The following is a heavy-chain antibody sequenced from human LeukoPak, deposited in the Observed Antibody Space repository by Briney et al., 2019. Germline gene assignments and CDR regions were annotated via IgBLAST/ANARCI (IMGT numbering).Heavy chain of an antibody. D-gene: IGHD3-16*02. V-gene: IGHV7-4-1*02. Sequence: ASVKVSCKASGYTFTNYAMNWVRQAPGQGLEWMGWIHPSTGNPTYAQGFTGRFVFSSDTSVSTTYLQISSLKAEDTAVYCCARAFQSLGGLSLPNYWGQGTLVTVSS. CDR1: GYTFTNYA. J-gene: IGHJ4*02. CDR3: ARAFQSLGGLSLPNY. CDR2: IHPSTGNP.